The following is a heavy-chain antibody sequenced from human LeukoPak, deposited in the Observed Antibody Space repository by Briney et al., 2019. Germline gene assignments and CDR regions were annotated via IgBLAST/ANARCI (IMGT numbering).Heavy chain of an antibody. D-gene: IGHD2-21*02. V-gene: IGHV3-30*18. CDR2: ISYDGSNK. CDR3: AKDLGGDWLYYGMDV. J-gene: IGHJ6*02. CDR1: EFTFSSYG. Sequence: PGRSLRLSCAASEFTFSSYGMDWVRQAPGKGLEWVAVISYDGSNKYYADSVKGRFTIFRDNSKNTLYLQMNSLRAEDTAIYYCAKDLGGDWLYYGMDVWGQGTTVTVSS.